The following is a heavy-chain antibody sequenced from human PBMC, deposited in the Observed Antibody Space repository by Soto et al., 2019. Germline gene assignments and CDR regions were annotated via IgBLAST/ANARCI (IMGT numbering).Heavy chain of an antibody. D-gene: IGHD3-22*01. V-gene: IGHV1-3*01. J-gene: IGHJ6*02. Sequence: ASVKVSCKASGYTFTSYAMHWVRQAPGQRLEWMGWINAGNGNTKYSQKFQGRVTITRDTSASTAYMELSSLRSEDTAVYYCARVGVKGYYDSSGYYYDVWGQGTTVTVSS. CDR1: GYTFTSYA. CDR2: INAGNGNT. CDR3: ARVGVKGYYDSSGYYYDV.